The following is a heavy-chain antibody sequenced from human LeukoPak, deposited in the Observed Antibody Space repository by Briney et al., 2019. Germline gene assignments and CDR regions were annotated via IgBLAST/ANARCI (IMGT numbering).Heavy chain of an antibody. V-gene: IGHV3-23*01. CDR3: AKASGYCSSTTSCYLYFDY. J-gene: IGHJ4*02. D-gene: IGHD2-2*01. Sequence: GGSLRLSCAASGFTFSSYAMSWVRQAPGKGLEWVSGINNSGGSTYYADSVKGQFTISRDNSKNTLYLQMNSLRDEDTAVYYCAKASGYCSSTTSCYLYFDYWGQGTLVTVSS. CDR2: INNSGGST. CDR1: GFTFSSYA.